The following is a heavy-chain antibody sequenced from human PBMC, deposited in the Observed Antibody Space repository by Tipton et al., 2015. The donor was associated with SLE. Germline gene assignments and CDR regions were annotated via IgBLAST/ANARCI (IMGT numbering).Heavy chain of an antibody. CDR2: AYYSRYT. CDR1: GGSISSSNHY. Sequence: QLVQSGPEVKPSETLSLTCTVSGGSISSSNHYWGWIRQPPGKGLEWVGSAYYSRYTYYNPSLKSRVIISVETSKNQFSLKLSPVTAADTAVYYRASIGPIYYYYYDMDVWGKGTTVTVSS. CDR3: ASIGPIYYYYYDMDV. V-gene: IGHV4-39*07. J-gene: IGHJ6*03.